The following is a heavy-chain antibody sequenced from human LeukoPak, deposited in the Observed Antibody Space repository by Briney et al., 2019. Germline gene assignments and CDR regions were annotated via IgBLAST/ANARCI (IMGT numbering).Heavy chain of an antibody. Sequence: SETLSLTCAVYGGSFSGYYWSWIRPPPGKGLEWIGEINHSGSTNYNPSLKSRVTTSVDTSKNQFSLKLSSVTAADTAVYYCARTLPYSSGWYEAEYYFDYWGQGTLVTVSS. J-gene: IGHJ4*02. V-gene: IGHV4-34*01. CDR2: INHSGST. CDR3: ARTLPYSSGWYEAEYYFDY. D-gene: IGHD6-19*01. CDR1: GGSFSGYY.